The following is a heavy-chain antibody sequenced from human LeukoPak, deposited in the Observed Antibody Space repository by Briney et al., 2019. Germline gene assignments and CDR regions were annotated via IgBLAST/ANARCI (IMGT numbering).Heavy chain of an antibody. J-gene: IGHJ4*02. V-gene: IGHV3-30-3*01. CDR2: ISYDGSNK. Sequence: GGSLRLSCAASGFTFSSYAMHWVRQAPGKGLEWVAVISYDGSNKYYADSVKGRFTISRDNSKNTLFLQMNSLRAEDTAVYYCAKDGGLWVSAHWGDSWGRGTLVTVSS. CDR1: GFTFSSYA. D-gene: IGHD7-27*01. CDR3: AKDGGLWVSAHWGDS.